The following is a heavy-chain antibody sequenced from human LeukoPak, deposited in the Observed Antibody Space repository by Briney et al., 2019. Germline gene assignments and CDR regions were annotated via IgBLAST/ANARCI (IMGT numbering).Heavy chain of an antibody. J-gene: IGHJ4*02. CDR3: ARLSPAASYYDSSGYSLDY. D-gene: IGHD3-22*01. V-gene: IGHV5-51*01. CDR1: GYSFTSYW. Sequence: GESLKISCKGSGYSFTSYWIGWVRQMPGKGLEWMGIIYPGDSDTRYSPSFQGQVTISADKSISTAYLQWSSLKASDTAMYYCARLSPAASYYDSSGYSLDYWGQGTLVTVSS. CDR2: IYPGDSDT.